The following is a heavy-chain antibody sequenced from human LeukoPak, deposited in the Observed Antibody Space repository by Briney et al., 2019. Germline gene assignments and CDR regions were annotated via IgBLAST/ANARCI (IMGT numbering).Heavy chain of an antibody. CDR1: GFTSDNYW. Sequence: PGGSLRLSCAASGFTSDNYWMNWVRQAPGRGLEWVAIIKHDGSQKFYVDSVKGRFTISTDSANSSLYLLMNNLRTEDTAVYYCARASLSSLLTFVSWGQGTLVAVCS. J-gene: IGHJ4*02. V-gene: IGHV3-7*01. CDR3: ARASLSSLLTFVS. D-gene: IGHD3-16*01. CDR2: IKHDGSQK.